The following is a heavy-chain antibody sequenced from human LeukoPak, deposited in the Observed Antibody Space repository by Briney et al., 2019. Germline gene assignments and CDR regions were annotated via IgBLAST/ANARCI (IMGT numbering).Heavy chain of an antibody. V-gene: IGHV3-33*01. D-gene: IGHD3-10*01. CDR1: GFTFNTYA. CDR2: IWHDGSHK. CDR3: AREILGSGSYPDF. J-gene: IGHJ4*02. Sequence: GRSLRLSCAASGFTFNTYAMHWVRQAPGQGLEWVALIWHDGSHKFYSNSVRGQFTISRDNSKNTVSLQMNNLRPEDTAVYYCAREILGSGSYPDFWGQGTLVTVSS.